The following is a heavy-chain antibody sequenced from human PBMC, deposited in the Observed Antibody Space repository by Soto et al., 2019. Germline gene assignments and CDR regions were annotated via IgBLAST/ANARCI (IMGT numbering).Heavy chain of an antibody. V-gene: IGHV1-18*01. J-gene: IGHJ3*01. Sequence: SVKGSCKASGYIFNTYGFNWGRQAPVQGLEWMGRISAFNGYTNFAQKFQGRVTLTTDTSTNTAYMELSSLRSDDTAIYYCARGRGVVIPAGTPDAFDVWGQGTMVTVSS. D-gene: IGHD2-21*01. CDR3: ARGRGVVIPAGTPDAFDV. CDR2: ISAFNGYT. CDR1: GYIFNTYG.